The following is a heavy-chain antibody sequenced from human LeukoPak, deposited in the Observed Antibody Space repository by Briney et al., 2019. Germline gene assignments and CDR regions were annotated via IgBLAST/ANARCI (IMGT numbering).Heavy chain of an antibody. V-gene: IGHV4-39*02. CDR3: XREXVQQLLWFGEPTFYYYYMDV. CDR1: GVSISSSNSY. CDR2: IYYSGNT. Sequence: SETLSXTCTVSGVSISSSNSYWGWLRQPPGKGLEWIGSIYYSGNTYYNASLKSQVSISIDTSKNQFSLRLTSVTAADTAVYYXXREXVQQLLWFGEPTFYYYYMDVWGKGTTVTISS. D-gene: IGHD3-10*01. J-gene: IGHJ6*03.